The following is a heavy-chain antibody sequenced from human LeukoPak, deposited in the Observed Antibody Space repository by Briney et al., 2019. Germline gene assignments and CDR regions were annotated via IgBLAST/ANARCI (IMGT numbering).Heavy chain of an antibody. CDR2: IEQGENKK. D-gene: IGHD6-13*01. CDR3: ARGRGIAL. V-gene: IGHV3-7*01. CDR1: GSTLSNYW. Sequence: GESLRLSCATSGSTLSNYWMNWVRQAPGKGLEWVANIEQGENKKNYVDSVKGRFTISRDNVKNSIYLQMNSLRADDTAVYYCARGRGIALWGQGTLVTVCS. J-gene: IGHJ4*02.